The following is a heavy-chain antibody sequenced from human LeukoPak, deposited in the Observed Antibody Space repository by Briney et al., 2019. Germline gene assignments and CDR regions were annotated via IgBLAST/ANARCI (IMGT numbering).Heavy chain of an antibody. D-gene: IGHD2-15*01. V-gene: IGHV1-8*01. CDR3: ARDGGYCSGGSCYGGNWFDP. Sequence: ASVKVSFKASGYTFTSYDINWVRQATGQGLEWMGWMNPNSGNTGYAQKFQGRVTMTRNTSISTAYMELSSLRSEDTAVYYCARDGGYCSGGSCYGGNWFDPWGQGTLVTVSS. CDR1: GYTFTSYD. CDR2: MNPNSGNT. J-gene: IGHJ5*02.